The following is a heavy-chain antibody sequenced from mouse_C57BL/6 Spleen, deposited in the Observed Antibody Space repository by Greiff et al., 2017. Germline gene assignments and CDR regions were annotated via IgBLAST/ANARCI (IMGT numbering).Heavy chain of an antibody. J-gene: IGHJ4*01. CDR3: ARHKMGY. Sequence: EVHLVESGGDLVKPGGSLKLSCAASGFTFSSYGMSWVRQTPDKRLEWVATISSGGSYTYYPDSVKGRFTISRDNATNTLYLQMSSLKSEDTAMYYCARHKMGYWGQGTSVTVSS. V-gene: IGHV5-6*01. CDR1: GFTFSSYG. CDR2: ISSGGSYT.